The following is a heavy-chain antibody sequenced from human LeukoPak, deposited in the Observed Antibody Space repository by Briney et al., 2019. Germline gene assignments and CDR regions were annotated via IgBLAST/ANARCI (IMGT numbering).Heavy chain of an antibody. CDR2: IYTSGST. V-gene: IGHV4-4*09. CDR1: GGSISSYY. Sequence: SETLALTRTVSGGSISSYYWSWIRQPPGKGLGRIGYIYTSGSTNYNPSLKSRVTISVDTSKNQFSLKLSSVTAADTAVYYCARSAWYNWFDPWGQGTLVTVSS. D-gene: IGHD2-8*02. CDR3: ARSAWYNWFDP. J-gene: IGHJ5*02.